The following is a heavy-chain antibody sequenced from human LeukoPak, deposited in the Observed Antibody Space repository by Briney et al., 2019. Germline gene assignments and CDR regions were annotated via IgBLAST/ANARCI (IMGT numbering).Heavy chain of an antibody. Sequence: SGTLSLTCAVYGGSFSGYYWSWIRQPPGKGLEWIGEINHSGSTNYNPSLKSRVTISVDTSKNQFSLKLSSVTAADTAVYYCASPSLTGTQAPYYFDYWGQGTLVTVSS. CDR2: INHSGST. CDR3: ASPSLTGTQAPYYFDY. CDR1: GGSFSGYY. D-gene: IGHD1/OR15-1a*01. J-gene: IGHJ4*02. V-gene: IGHV4-34*01.